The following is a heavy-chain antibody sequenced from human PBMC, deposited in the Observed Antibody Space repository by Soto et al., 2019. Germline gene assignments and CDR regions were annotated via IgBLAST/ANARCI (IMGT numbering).Heavy chain of an antibody. Sequence: ITLKESGPPRGKPNQTLTLTGTFSGFSLNTVGLGLGGVLQPQGKAREWLALIYWDDDERYRPSLRSRLNITKDTINNQVVLTMTNMDPEDTATYYCVRNWRYYGGDYYYGMDAWGQGTTVTVSS. D-gene: IGHD3-10*01. CDR1: GFSLNTVGLG. CDR3: VRNWRYYGGDYYYGMDA. CDR2: IYWDDDE. V-gene: IGHV2-5*02. J-gene: IGHJ6*02.